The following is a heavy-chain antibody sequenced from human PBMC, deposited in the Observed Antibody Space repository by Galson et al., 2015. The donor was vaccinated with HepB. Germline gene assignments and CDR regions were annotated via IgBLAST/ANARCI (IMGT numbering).Heavy chain of an antibody. D-gene: IGHD4-17*01. CDR1: GFTFSTYA. Sequence: SLRLSCAASGFTFSTYAMSWVRQAPGKGLEWVSTITSSRFGVYYADSVRGRFTISRDDSRSTLFLQMNSLRVDDTAIYYCATRDGDPPPWGQGTLVTVSS. J-gene: IGHJ4*02. CDR2: ITSSRFGV. CDR3: ATRDGDPPP. V-gene: IGHV3-23*01.